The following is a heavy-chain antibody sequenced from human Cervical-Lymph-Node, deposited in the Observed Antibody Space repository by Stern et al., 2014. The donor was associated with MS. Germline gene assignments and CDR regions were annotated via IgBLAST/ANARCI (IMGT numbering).Heavy chain of an antibody. D-gene: IGHD6-6*01. J-gene: IGHJ5*02. Sequence: QVQLVQSGSELKKPGASVKVSCNASGYTFTSYAINWVRQAPGQGLEWMGWINTNTGNPSYAQGFTGRFVFSLDTSVNTAYLQINSLRANDTAMYYCSSGLYSSSSPVPWGQGTLVTVSS. V-gene: IGHV7-4-1*02. CDR3: SSGLYSSSSPVP. CDR2: INTNTGNP. CDR1: GYTFTSYA.